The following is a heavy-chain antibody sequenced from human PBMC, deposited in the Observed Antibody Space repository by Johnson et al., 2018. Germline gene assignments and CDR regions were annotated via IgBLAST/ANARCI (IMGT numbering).Heavy chain of an antibody. D-gene: IGHD6-6*01. J-gene: IGHJ6*03. CDR1: GFTFSSYG. Sequence: VQLVETGGGVVQPGRSLRLSCAASGFTFSSYGMHWVRQAPGKGLEWVAVISYDGSNKYYADSVKGRFTISRDNSKNTLYLQMNSLRAEDTAVYYWAKVAARRIYYYYYMDVWGKGTTVTVSS. V-gene: IGHV3-30*18. CDR3: AKVAARRIYYYYYMDV. CDR2: ISYDGSNK.